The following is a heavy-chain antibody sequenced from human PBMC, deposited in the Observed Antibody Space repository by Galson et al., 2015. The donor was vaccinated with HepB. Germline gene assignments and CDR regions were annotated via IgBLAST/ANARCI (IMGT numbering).Heavy chain of an antibody. V-gene: IGHV4-34*01. CDR1: GGSFSGYY. CDR2: INHSGST. Sequence: ETLSLTCAVYGGSFSGYYWSWIRQPPGKGLEWIGEINHSGSTNYNPSLKSRVTISVDTSKNQFSLKLSSVTAADTAVYYCAREVGYGSGSYYPRYYYYYGMDVWGQGTTVTVSS. J-gene: IGHJ6*02. CDR3: AREVGYGSGSYYPRYYYYYGMDV. D-gene: IGHD3-10*01.